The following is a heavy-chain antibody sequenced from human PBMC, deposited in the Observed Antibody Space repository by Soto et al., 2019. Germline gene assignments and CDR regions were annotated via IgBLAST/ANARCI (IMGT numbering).Heavy chain of an antibody. CDR1: GVSISSYY. V-gene: IGHV4-59*08. J-gene: IGHJ6*03. CDR2: IYYSGST. Sequence: TSETLSLTCTVSGVSISSYYWSWIRQPPGKGLEWIGYIYYSGSTNYNPSLKSRVTISVDTSKNQFFLKLSSVTAADTAVYYCASGVVPAAIIRGNYYYYMDVWGKGTTVTVSS. D-gene: IGHD2-2*01. CDR3: ASGVVPAAIIRGNYYYYMDV.